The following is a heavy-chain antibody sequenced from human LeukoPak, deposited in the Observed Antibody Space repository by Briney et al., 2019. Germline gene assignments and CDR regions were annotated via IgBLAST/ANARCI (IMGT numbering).Heavy chain of an antibody. V-gene: IGHV1-2*02. J-gene: IGHJ4*02. CDR1: GYTFTGYY. Sequence: ASVKVSCKASGYTFTGYYMHWVRQAPGQGLEWMGWINPNSGGTNYAQKFQGRVTMTRDTSISTAYMALSRLRSEDTAVYYCARLVVAVAGDDYWGQGTLVTVSS. D-gene: IGHD6-19*01. CDR2: INPNSGGT. CDR3: ARLVVAVAGDDY.